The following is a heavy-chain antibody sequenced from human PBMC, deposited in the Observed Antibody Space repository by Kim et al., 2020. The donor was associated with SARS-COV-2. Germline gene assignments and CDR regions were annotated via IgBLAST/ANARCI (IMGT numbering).Heavy chain of an antibody. CDR1: GFTFRNYG. CDR3: STDLDPNSNSYYYDM. CDR2: IKYDGTNT. Sequence: GGSLRLSCAASGFTFRNYGLHWVRQAPGKGLVWVSRIKYDGTNTSYADAVKGRFTISRDNSKNTLYLHMNSLRTEDTAMYYCSTDLDPNSNSYYYDM. J-gene: IGHJ6*03. V-gene: IGHV3-74*01. D-gene: IGHD3-3*01.